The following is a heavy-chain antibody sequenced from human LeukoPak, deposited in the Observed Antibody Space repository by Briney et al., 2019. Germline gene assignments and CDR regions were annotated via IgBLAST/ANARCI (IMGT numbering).Heavy chain of an antibody. CDR1: GFVFSIYT. J-gene: IGHJ4*02. CDR3: VKDFGRVRGTPDS. CDR2: ISGSGNGFSI. D-gene: IGHD3-16*01. Sequence: GGSLRLSCSASGFVFSIYTMYWVRKTPGKGPEYVSTISGSGNGFSIYYADSVKGRFTISRDDSKSILYLQMNGLRSEDTAVYYCVKDFGRVRGTPDSWGQGTLVTVSS. V-gene: IGHV3-64D*06.